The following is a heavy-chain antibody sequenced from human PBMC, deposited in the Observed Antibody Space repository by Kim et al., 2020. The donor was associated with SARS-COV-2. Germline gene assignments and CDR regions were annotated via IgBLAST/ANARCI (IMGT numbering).Heavy chain of an antibody. J-gene: IGHJ4*02. CDR3: SRRFSGGYYYFNY. D-gene: IGHD3-22*01. CDR1: GFTVSDYY. Sequence: GGSLRLSCAASGFTVSDYYMSWVRQAPGKGLDWVSVIYTGGTTFYSDSVEDGFTITSSNYTNTLYLLLNSMLAADNTVYYYSRRFSGGYYYFNYLCQGT. V-gene: IGHV3-66*04. CDR2: IYTGGTT.